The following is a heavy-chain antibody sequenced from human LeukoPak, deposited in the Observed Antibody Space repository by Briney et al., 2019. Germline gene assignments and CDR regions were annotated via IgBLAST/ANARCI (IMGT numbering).Heavy chain of an antibody. Sequence: GGSLRLSCAASGFTLSSYAMHWVRQAPGKGLEWVAVISYDGSNKYYADSVKGRFTISRDNSKNTLYLQMNSLRAEDTAVYYCARDTYYYDSSGHFDYWGQGTLVTVSS. CDR2: ISYDGSNK. CDR3: ARDTYYYDSSGHFDY. V-gene: IGHV3-30-3*01. CDR1: GFTLSSYA. J-gene: IGHJ4*02. D-gene: IGHD3-22*01.